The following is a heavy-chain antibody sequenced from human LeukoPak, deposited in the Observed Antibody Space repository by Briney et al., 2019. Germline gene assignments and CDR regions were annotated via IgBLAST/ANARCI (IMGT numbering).Heavy chain of an antibody. J-gene: IGHJ4*02. D-gene: IGHD3-3*01. CDR3: AGGPYYDFWSGYSRAVNFDY. Sequence: PGGSLRLSCAASGFTFSSYEMNWVRQAPGKGLEWVSYISSSGSTIYYADSVKGRFTISRDNAKNSLYLQMNSLRAEDTAVYYCAGGPYYDFWSGYSRAVNFDYWGQGTLVTVSS. V-gene: IGHV3-48*03. CDR2: ISSSGSTI. CDR1: GFTFSSYE.